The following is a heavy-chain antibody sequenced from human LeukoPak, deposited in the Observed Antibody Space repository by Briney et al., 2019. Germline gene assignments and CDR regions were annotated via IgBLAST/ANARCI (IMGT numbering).Heavy chain of an antibody. J-gene: IGHJ4*02. D-gene: IGHD6-19*01. V-gene: IGHV3-23*01. CDR2: ISGSGGST. CDR1: GFTFSSYA. CDR3: AKDWMQWPASPDY. Sequence: GGPLRLSCAASGFTFSSYAMSWVRQAPGKGLEWVSAISGSGGSTYYADSVKGRFTISRDNSKNTLYLQMNSLRAEDTAVYYCAKDWMQWPASPDYWGQGTLVTVSS.